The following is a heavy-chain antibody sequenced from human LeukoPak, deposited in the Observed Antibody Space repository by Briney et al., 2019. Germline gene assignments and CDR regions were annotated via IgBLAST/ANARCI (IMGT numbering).Heavy chain of an antibody. Sequence: HGASVKVSCKASGGTFSSYAISWVRQAPGQGLEWMGGIIPIFGTANYAQKFQGRVTITADESTSAAYMELSSLRSEDTAVYYCARGGVAGIQLWLCFDYWGQGTLVTVSS. CDR2: IIPIFGTA. J-gene: IGHJ4*02. CDR3: ARGGVAGIQLWLCFDY. CDR1: GGTFSSYA. V-gene: IGHV1-69*13. D-gene: IGHD5-18*01.